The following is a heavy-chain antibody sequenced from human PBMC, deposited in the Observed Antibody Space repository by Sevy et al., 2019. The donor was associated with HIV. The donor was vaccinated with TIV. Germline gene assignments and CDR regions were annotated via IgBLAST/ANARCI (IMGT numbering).Heavy chain of an antibody. D-gene: IGHD5-18*01. Sequence: ASVKVSCKASGYTFTGYYMHWVRQAPGQGLEWMGRINPNSGGTNYTQKFQGRDTMTRDTSISTAYMELSRLRSDDTAVYYCARDPDTAPLGYYGMDVWGQGTTVTVSS. CDR1: GYTFTGYY. CDR2: INPNSGGT. CDR3: ARDPDTAPLGYYGMDV. J-gene: IGHJ6*02. V-gene: IGHV1-2*06.